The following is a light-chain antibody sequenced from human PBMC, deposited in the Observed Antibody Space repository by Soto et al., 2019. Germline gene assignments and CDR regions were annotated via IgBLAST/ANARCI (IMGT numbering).Light chain of an antibody. CDR1: SSDVGGYNS. V-gene: IGLV2-8*01. J-gene: IGLJ1*01. Sequence: QSVLTQPPSASGSPGQSVTISCTGTSSDVGGYNSVSWYQQHPGKAPRLMIYEVSERPSGVPDRFSGSKSGNTASLTVSGLQAEDEADYYSSSYAGSNNYVFGIGTKVTVL. CDR3: SSYAGSNNYV. CDR2: EVS.